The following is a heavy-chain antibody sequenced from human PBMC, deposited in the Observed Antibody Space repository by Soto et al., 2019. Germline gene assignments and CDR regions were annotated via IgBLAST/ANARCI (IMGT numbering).Heavy chain of an antibody. V-gene: IGHV3-23*01. CDR1: GFTFSSSA. Sequence: GGSLRLSCVASGFTFSSSAMNWVRQAPGKGLEWVSTISGSGVAKYYADSVKGRFTISRDNSNNTVSLQMNSLRAEDAAVYYCAKDRSPGATTWNVYWGQGTLVTVSS. J-gene: IGHJ4*02. CDR2: ISGSGVAK. D-gene: IGHD1-26*01. CDR3: AKDRSPGATTWNVY.